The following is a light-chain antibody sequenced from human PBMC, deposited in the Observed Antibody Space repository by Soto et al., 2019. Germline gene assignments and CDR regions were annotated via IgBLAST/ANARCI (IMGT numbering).Light chain of an antibody. V-gene: IGKV1-39*01. J-gene: IGKJ5*01. CDR3: QHTDRIPTT. CDR1: QSINGN. CDR2: AAS. Sequence: ERTLGPDCRSGSAADQVTNKRGASQSINGNLHWYQQKPGKAPKLLIYAASTLQGGVPSRFSGSGSGTHLTLTISSLHPEDFPPYHSQHTDRIPTTFGQGTRLEIK.